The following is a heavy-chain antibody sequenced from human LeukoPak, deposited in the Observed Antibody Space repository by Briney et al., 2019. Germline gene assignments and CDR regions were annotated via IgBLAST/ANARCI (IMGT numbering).Heavy chain of an antibody. J-gene: IGHJ4*02. D-gene: IGHD2-2*01. CDR2: LTWNSGST. CDR1: GFTFDNYA. Sequence: GGSLRLSCAASGFTFDNYAMHWVLQAPGKGLEWVSGLTWNSGSTGYADSVKGRFTISRDNAKDSLYLQMNSLRPEDTALYYCAKAYCGSISCYFDYWGQGTLVTVSS. CDR3: AKAYCGSISCYFDY. V-gene: IGHV3-9*01.